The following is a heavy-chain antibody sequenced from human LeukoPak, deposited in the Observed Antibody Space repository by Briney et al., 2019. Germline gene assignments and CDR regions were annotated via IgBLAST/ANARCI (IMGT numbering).Heavy chain of an antibody. Sequence: PSETLSLTCAVYGGSFSGYYWSWIRQPPGKGLEWIGVINHSGSTNYNPSLKSRVTISVDTSKNQFSLKLSSVTAADTAVYYCARGTPGIAVAGIWGKYYLDFDYWGQGTLVTVSS. D-gene: IGHD6-19*01. J-gene: IGHJ4*02. CDR2: INHSGST. CDR3: ARGTPGIAVAGIWGKYYLDFDY. CDR1: GGSFSGYY. V-gene: IGHV4-34*01.